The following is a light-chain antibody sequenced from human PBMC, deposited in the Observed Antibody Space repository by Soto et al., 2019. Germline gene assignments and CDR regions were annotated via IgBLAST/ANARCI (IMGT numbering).Light chain of an antibody. Sequence: EIVLTQSPATLSLSPGERATLSCRASQSVSSYLACYQQKPGQAPRLLMYDASNRDTGIPARFSGSGSGTDFTLTFSSLEPEDFAVYYCQQRSNWPPLFTFGPGTKVDI. J-gene: IGKJ3*01. V-gene: IGKV3-11*01. CDR3: QQRSNWPPLFT. CDR1: QSVSSY. CDR2: DAS.